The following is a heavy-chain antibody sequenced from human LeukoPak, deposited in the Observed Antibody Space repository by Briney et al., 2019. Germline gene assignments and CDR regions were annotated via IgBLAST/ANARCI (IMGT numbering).Heavy chain of an antibody. CDR2: IYTSGST. V-gene: IGHV4-61*02. J-gene: IGHJ5*02. D-gene: IGHD4-11*01. CDR3: ARDYFYSNYDWFDP. CDR1: GGSISSGGYY. Sequence: SETLSLTCTVSGGSISSGGYYWSWIRQHPGKGLEWIGRIYTSGSTNYNPSLKSRVTMSVDTSKNQFSLKLSSVTAADTAVYYCARDYFYSNYDWFDPWGQGTLVTVSS.